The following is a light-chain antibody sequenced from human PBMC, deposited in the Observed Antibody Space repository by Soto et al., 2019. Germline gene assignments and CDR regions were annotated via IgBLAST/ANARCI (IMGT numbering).Light chain of an antibody. CDR1: TSDVGSSGP. Sequence: SALTQPASVSGSPGQSITISCSGSTSDVGSSGPVSWYQHHPGQVPKLIIYEGSRRPSGVSSRFSGSKTGNTASLTITGLQAEDEANYHCCSYVGARTYVFGTGTKVTVL. J-gene: IGLJ1*01. CDR3: CSYVGARTYV. V-gene: IGLV2-23*01. CDR2: EGS.